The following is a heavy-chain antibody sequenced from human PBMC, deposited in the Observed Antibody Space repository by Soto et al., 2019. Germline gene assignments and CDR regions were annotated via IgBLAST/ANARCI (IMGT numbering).Heavy chain of an antibody. Sequence: SEPLSRTCTVSFGSISSYYWSWIRQARLRGLEWIGYIYYTGSTNYNPSLKSRVTISVDTSKNHFSLKLSSVTAADTAVYYCARAHRGYYFGSGGYYPAYFDYWGQGTLVTVSS. CDR1: FGSISSYY. J-gene: IGHJ4*02. D-gene: IGHD3-22*01. V-gene: IGHV4-59*01. CDR2: IYYTGST. CDR3: ARAHRGYYFGSGGYYPAYFDY.